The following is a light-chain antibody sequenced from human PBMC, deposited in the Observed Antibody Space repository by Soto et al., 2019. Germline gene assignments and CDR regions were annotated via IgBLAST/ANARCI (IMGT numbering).Light chain of an antibody. J-gene: IGKJ2*01. Sequence: EIVLTQSPATLSLSPGERATLSCRASQSVSSYLAWYQQKPGQAPRLLIYDASNRATGIPARFSGSGSGTDFTLTSRSLEPEDFAVDYCQQRSNWTPYTFGQGTKLEIK. CDR2: DAS. CDR3: QQRSNWTPYT. V-gene: IGKV3-11*01. CDR1: QSVSSY.